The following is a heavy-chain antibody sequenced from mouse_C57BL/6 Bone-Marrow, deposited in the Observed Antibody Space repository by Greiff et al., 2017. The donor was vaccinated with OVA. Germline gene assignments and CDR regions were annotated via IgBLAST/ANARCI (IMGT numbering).Heavy chain of an antibody. D-gene: IGHD1-1*01. J-gene: IGHJ2*01. CDR2: INPSTGGT. Sequence: VQLQQSGPELVKPGASVKISCKASGYSFTGYYMNWVKQSPEKSLEWIGEINPSTGGTSYNQKFKGKATLTVDKSSSTAYMQLKSLTSEDSAVYYCARCYYSSSVLFDYWGQGTTLTVSS. CDR1: GYSFTGYY. V-gene: IGHV1-42*01. CDR3: ARCYYSSSVLFDY.